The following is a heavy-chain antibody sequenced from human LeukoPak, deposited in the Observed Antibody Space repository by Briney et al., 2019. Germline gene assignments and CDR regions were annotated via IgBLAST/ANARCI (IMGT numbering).Heavy chain of an antibody. CDR1: GFTFSSYA. V-gene: IGHV3-23*01. Sequence: PGGSLRLSCAASGFTFSSYAMSWVRQAPGKGLEWVSAISGSGGSTYYADSVKGRFTISRDNSKNTLYLQMNSLRAKDTAVYYCAKATFHDFLFAYFDYWGQGTLVTASS. D-gene: IGHD3-3*01. CDR3: AKATFHDFLFAYFDY. J-gene: IGHJ4*02. CDR2: ISGSGGST.